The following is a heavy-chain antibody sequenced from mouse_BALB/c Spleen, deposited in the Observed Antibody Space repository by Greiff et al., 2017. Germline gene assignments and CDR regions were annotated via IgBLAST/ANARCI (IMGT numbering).Heavy chain of an antibody. CDR3: ARYAYYGNYNYAMDY. V-gene: IGHV5-6-5*01. D-gene: IGHD2-10*01. Sequence: EVMLVESGGGLVKPGGSLKLSCAASGFTFSSYAMSWVRQTPEKRLEWVASISSGGSTYYPDSVKGRFTISRDNARNILYLQMSSLRSEDTAMYYCARYAYYGNYNYAMDYWGQGTSVTVSS. J-gene: IGHJ4*01. CDR1: GFTFSSYA. CDR2: ISSGGST.